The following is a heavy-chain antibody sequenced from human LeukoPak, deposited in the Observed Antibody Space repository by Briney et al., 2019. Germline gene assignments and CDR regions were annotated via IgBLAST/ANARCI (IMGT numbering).Heavy chain of an antibody. D-gene: IGHD3-10*01. V-gene: IGHV4-30-4*01. Sequence: SETLSLTCTVSGGSISSGDYYWSWIRQPPGKGLEWIGYIYYSGSTYYNPSLKSRVTISVDTSKNQFSLKLSSVTAADTAVYYCARVILDTMGIRGRRTDAFDIWGQGTMVTVSS. CDR1: GGSISSGDYY. J-gene: IGHJ3*02. CDR3: ARVILDTMGIRGRRTDAFDI. CDR2: IYYSGST.